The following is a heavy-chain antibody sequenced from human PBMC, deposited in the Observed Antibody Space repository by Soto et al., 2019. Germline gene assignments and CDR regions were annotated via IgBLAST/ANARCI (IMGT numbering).Heavy chain of an antibody. V-gene: IGHV4-34*01. CDR2: IKDGGVT. D-gene: IGHD5-12*01. CDR1: GGSLTGYY. J-gene: IGHJ4*02. CDR3: ARGQEGIVATH. Sequence: QVHLQQWGAGLLKPSETLSLTCAVNGGSLTGYYWSWIRQPPGKGLEWIGEIKDGGVTNYSPSLKGRGTRSADTSKNQFSLKLNSVTAADTAVYYCARGQEGIVATHWDQGTLVTVSS.